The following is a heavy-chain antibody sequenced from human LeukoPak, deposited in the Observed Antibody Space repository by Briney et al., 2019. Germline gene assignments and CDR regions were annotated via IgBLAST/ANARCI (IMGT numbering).Heavy chain of an antibody. CDR3: ARDCSSGWYRDY. CDR2: INHSGSI. J-gene: IGHJ4*02. D-gene: IGHD6-19*01. Sequence: SETLSLTCAVYGESFSGYYWSWIRQPPGKGLEWIGEINHSGSINYNPSLKSRVTISVDTSKNQFSLKLSSVTAADTAVYYCARDCSSGWYRDYWGQGTLVTVSS. CDR1: GESFSGYY. V-gene: IGHV4-34*01.